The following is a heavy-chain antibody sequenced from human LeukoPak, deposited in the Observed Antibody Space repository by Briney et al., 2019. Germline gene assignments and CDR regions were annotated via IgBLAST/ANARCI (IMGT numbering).Heavy chain of an antibody. Sequence: GASVKVSCKASGYTFTGYYMHWVRQAPGQGLEWMGWINPNSGGTNYAQKFQGRVTMTRDTSISTAYMELRSLRSDDTAVYYCASGPIETLAHYDILTGALYYYYMDVWGKGTTVTVSS. CDR2: INPNSGGT. J-gene: IGHJ6*03. V-gene: IGHV1-2*02. D-gene: IGHD3-9*01. CDR1: GYTFTGYY. CDR3: ASGPIETLAHYDILTGALYYYYMDV.